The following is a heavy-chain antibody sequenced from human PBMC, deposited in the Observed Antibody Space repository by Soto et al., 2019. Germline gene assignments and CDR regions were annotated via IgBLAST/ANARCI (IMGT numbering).Heavy chain of an antibody. CDR1: GGSFSGYY. J-gene: IGHJ5*02. D-gene: IGHD3-22*01. V-gene: IGHV4-34*01. CDR3: ARGNGYYYDSSGPNWFDP. CDR2: INHSGST. Sequence: SETLSLTCAVYGGSFSGYYWSWIRQPPGKGLEWIGEINHSGSTNYNPSLKSRVTISVDTSKNQFSLKLSSVTAADTAVYYCARGNGYYYDSSGPNWFDPWGQGTLVTVSS.